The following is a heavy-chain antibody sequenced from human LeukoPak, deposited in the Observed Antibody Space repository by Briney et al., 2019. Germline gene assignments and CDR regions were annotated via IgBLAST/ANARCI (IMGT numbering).Heavy chain of an antibody. CDR2: ISAYNGNT. V-gene: IGHV1-18*01. J-gene: IGHJ3*02. CDR3: ADGSSGIDAFDI. Sequence: ASVKVSCKASGYTFTSYGISWVRRAPGQGLEWMGWISAYNGNTNYAQKLQGRVTMTTDTSTSTAYMELRSLRSDDTAVYYCADGSSGIDAFDIWGQGTMVTVSS. D-gene: IGHD3-22*01. CDR1: GYTFTSYG.